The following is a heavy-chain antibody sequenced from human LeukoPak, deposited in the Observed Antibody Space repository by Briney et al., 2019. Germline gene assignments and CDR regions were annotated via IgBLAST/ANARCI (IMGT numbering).Heavy chain of an antibody. D-gene: IGHD3-3*01. CDR3: ARATTIFGVVKNWFDP. V-gene: IGHV4-30-4*01. Sequence: PSETLSLTCTVSGGSISSGDYYWSWIRQPPGKGLEWIGYIYYSGSTYYNPSLKSRVTISVDTSKNQFSLKLSSVTAADTAVYYCARATTIFGVVKNWFDPWGQGTLVTVSS. J-gene: IGHJ5*02. CDR1: GGSISSGDYY. CDR2: IYYSGST.